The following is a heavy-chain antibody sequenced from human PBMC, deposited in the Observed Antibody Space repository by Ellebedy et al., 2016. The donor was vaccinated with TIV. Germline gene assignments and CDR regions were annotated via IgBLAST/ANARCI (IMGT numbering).Heavy chain of an antibody. CDR2: IYSGGST. D-gene: IGHD3-10*01. CDR1: GFTVSSKY. V-gene: IGHV3-53*01. CDR3: ARDSIGFGEVY. Sequence: GESLKISCAASGFTVSSKYMCWVRQAPGKGLECISIIYSGGSTYYEDSLEGRFTISRDNAKNSLSRQMNSLRAEDTAVYYCARDSIGFGEVYWGQGTLVTVSS. J-gene: IGHJ4*02.